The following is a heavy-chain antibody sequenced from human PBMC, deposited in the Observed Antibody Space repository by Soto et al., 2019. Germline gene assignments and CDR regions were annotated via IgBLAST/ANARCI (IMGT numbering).Heavy chain of an antibody. V-gene: IGHV4-4*02. CDR2: FHHTGST. J-gene: IGHJ3*02. CDR3: ARRLLVVVTVGAFDI. CDR1: GGSISSSNW. D-gene: IGHD3-22*01. Sequence: SETLSLTCGVSGGSISSSNWWSWVRQPPGKGLEWIGEFHHTGSTNYNPSLKSRVTISVDTSKNQFSLKLSSVTAADTAVYYCARRLLVVVTVGAFDIWGQGTMVIVSS.